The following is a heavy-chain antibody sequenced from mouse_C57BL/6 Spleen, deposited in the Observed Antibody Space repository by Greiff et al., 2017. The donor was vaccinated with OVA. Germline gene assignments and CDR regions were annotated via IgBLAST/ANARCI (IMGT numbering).Heavy chain of an antibody. J-gene: IGHJ2*01. CDR1: GYTFTDYE. V-gene: IGHV1-15*01. CDR2: IDPETGGT. Sequence: QVQLQQSGAELVRPGASVTLSCKASGYTFTDYEMHWVKQTPVPGLEWIGAIDPETGGTAYNQKFKGKAILTVDKSSSTAYMELRSLTSEDSAVYYCTTVTGYWGQGTTLTVSS. D-gene: IGHD1-1*01. CDR3: TTVTGY.